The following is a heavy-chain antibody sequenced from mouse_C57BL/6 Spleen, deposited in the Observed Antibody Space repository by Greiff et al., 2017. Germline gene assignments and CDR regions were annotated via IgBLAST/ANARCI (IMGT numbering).Heavy chain of an antibody. CDR2: IDPSDSET. V-gene: IGHV1-52*01. Sequence: QVQLQQPGAELVRPGSSVKLSCKASGYTFTSYWMHWVKQRPIQGLEWIGNIDPSDSETHYNQKFKDKATLTVDKSSSTAYMQLSSLTSEDSAVYYCARGLYYGYGYFDVWGTGTTVTVSS. CDR3: ARGLYYGYGYFDV. CDR1: GYTFTSYW. D-gene: IGHD2-1*01. J-gene: IGHJ1*03.